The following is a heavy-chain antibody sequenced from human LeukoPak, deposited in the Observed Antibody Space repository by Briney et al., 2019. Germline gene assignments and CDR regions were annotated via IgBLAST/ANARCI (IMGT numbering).Heavy chain of an antibody. V-gene: IGHV4-4*02. CDR3: ASRPFTMVRGVSTFDY. Sequence: PSETLSLTCAVSGGSISSSNWWSWVRQPPGKGLEWIGEIYHSGSTNYNPSLKSRITISVDKSKNQFSLKLSSVTAADTAVYYCASRPFTMVRGVSTFDYWGQGTLVTVSS. D-gene: IGHD3-10*01. CDR2: IYHSGST. J-gene: IGHJ4*02. CDR1: GGSISSSNW.